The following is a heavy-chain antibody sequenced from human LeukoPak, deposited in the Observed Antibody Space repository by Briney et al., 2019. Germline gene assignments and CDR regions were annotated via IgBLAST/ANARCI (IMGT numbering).Heavy chain of an antibody. D-gene: IGHD6-13*01. CDR1: GYTFTSYY. J-gene: IGHJ4*02. Sequence: GASVKVSCKASGYTFTSYYMHWVRQAPGQGLEWVGIINPSGDPTTYAQKFQGRVTMTSDMSTSTAYMELSSLRSEDTAVYYCASRGRGIAAANDYWGQGTLVTVSS. V-gene: IGHV1-46*01. CDR2: INPSGDPT. CDR3: ASRGRGIAAANDY.